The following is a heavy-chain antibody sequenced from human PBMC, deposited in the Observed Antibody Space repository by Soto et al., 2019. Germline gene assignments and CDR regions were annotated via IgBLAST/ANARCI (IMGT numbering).Heavy chain of an antibody. D-gene: IGHD2-15*01. CDR1: GFTVSSHA. CDR2: VTADGGT. V-gene: IGHV3-23*01. Sequence: EVQVLESGGGLVQPGGSLRLSCEGSGFTVSSHAMTWIRQAPGKGPEWVSTVTADGGTSYADSVKGRFAMSRDTSENTLYLQMNSLGAADTAAYYCAPHVSCSGGSCQYDAFAIRGQGTMVTVSS. CDR3: APHVSCSGGSCQYDAFAI. J-gene: IGHJ3*02.